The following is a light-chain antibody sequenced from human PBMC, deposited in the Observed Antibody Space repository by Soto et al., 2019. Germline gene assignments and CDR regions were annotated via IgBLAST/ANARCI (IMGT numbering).Light chain of an antibody. V-gene: IGKV1-39*01. CDR1: QSIGTY. Sequence: DIQMTQSPSSLSASVGDRVTITCRASQSIGTYLDWYQYKPGKAPKVVIYAVSSLQAGVPSRFSVSGSRTDFTLTVSSLQPEDSATYDWQQSYGTPVTFGGGTKVEIK. CDR3: QQSYGTPVT. J-gene: IGKJ4*01. CDR2: AVS.